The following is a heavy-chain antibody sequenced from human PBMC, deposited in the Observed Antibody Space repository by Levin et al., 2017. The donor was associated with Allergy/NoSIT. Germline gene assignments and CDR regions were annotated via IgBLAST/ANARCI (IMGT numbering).Heavy chain of an antibody. D-gene: IGHD2-15*01. Sequence: PGGSLRLSCAASGFTFSSYWMTWVRQAPGKGLEWVANIKQDGSEKSYVDSVKGRFTISRDNAGNSLYLQMNSLRAEDTAVYYCAREGRPGGVAGFQYWGQGTLVTVSS. CDR1: GFTFSSYW. CDR2: IKQDGSEK. CDR3: AREGRPGGVAGFQY. V-gene: IGHV3-7*01. J-gene: IGHJ1*01.